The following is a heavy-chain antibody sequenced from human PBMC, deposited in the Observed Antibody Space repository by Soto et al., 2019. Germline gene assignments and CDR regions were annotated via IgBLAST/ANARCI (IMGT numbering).Heavy chain of an antibody. D-gene: IGHD1-26*01. CDR2: ISGSGDST. J-gene: IGHJ4*02. V-gene: IGHV3-23*01. CDR3: AKEGVGVTVYDY. Sequence: EVQLLESGGGLVEPGGSLRLSCAASGFTFSSYAMTWVRQAPGKGLEWVSTISGSGDSTYYADSVKDRFTLSRDNSKNTLYLQMNSLRAEDTAVYYCAKEGVGVTVYDYWGQGTLVTVSS. CDR1: GFTFSSYA.